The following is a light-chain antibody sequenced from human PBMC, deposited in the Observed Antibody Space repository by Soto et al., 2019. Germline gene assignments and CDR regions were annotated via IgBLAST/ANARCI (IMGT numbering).Light chain of an antibody. Sequence: VLSQSPAILSLSPGERATLSCRASQSFPSTYFAWYQQKAGQPPRLLTSGTSNRATGIPDRFSGSGSGTDFTLTISRLEPEDFAVYFCQQFGNSPWTFGQGTKVDI. CDR1: QSFPSTY. V-gene: IGKV3-20*01. J-gene: IGKJ1*01. CDR2: GTS. CDR3: QQFGNSPWT.